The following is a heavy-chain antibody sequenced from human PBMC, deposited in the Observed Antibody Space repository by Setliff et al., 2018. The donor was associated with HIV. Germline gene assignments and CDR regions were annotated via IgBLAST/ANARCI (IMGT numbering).Heavy chain of an antibody. D-gene: IGHD2-15*01. CDR1: GFIFSSAW. V-gene: IGHV3-15*01. CDR3: TTGVSRYCSDGSCYSGDY. CDR2: VKSKTDGGTT. Sequence: PGGSLRLSCAASGFIFSSAWMSWVRQTPGKGLEWVGRVKSKTDGGTTDYAAPVKGRFIISRDDSKNTLYLQMNSLKTEDTAVYYCTTGVSRYCSDGSCYSGDYWGQGTLVTVSS. J-gene: IGHJ4*02.